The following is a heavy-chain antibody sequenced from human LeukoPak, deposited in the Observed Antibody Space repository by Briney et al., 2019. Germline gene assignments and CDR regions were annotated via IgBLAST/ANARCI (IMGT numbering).Heavy chain of an antibody. CDR3: ARWRGLQSELDC. Sequence: GGSLRLSCAASGFTFSSHSMGWVCQAPGKGLECVATIGLDGAQKDFVDSVKGRVTLSRDNAKSSLFLEKNRLRVENTAVYYCARWRGLQSELDCWGQGTLVTVSS. CDR2: IGLDGAQK. V-gene: IGHV3-7*01. J-gene: IGHJ4*02. CDR1: GFTFSSHS. D-gene: IGHD5-24*01.